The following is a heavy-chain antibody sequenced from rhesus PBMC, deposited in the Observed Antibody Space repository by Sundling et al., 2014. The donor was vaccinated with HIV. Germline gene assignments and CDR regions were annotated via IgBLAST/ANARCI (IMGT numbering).Heavy chain of an antibody. V-gene: IGHV4-80*01. CDR1: GASISSYW. J-gene: IGHJ6*01. D-gene: IGHD3-34*01. CDR2: INGNSGSA. CDR3: AAVGYWGDYYALDS. Sequence: QVQLQESGPGLVKPSETLSLTCTVSGASISSYWWTWIRQPPGKGLEWIGGINGNSGSANYNPSLKSRVTISRDTSKNQFSLYLSSVTAADTAIYYCAAVGYWGDYYALDSWGQGVVVTVSS.